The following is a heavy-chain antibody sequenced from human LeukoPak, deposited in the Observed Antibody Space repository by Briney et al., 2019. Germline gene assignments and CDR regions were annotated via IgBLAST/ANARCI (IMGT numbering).Heavy chain of an antibody. V-gene: IGHV3-66*01. CDR3: ARDSCCSTSCWGAFDI. D-gene: IGHD2-2*01. CDR1: GFTVSSNY. Sequence: GGSLRLSCAASGFTVSSNYVSWVRQAPGKGLEWVSVIYSGGSTYYADSVKGRFPISRDNSKNTLYLQMNSLRAEDTAVYYCARDSCCSTSCWGAFDIWGQGTMVTVSS. CDR2: IYSGGST. J-gene: IGHJ3*02.